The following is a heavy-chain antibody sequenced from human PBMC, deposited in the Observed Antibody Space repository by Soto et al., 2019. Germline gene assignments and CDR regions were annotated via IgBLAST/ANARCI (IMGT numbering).Heavy chain of an antibody. Sequence: QVQLVESGGGVVQPGRSLRLSCAASGFTFSSYAMHWVRQAPGKGLEWLAVISYDGSNKYYADSVKGRFTISRDSSKNTLYLQMNSLRAEDTAVYYCARDVSVVRGIRDAFVIWGQGTMVTVSS. D-gene: IGHD3-10*01. J-gene: IGHJ3*02. CDR3: ARDVSVVRGIRDAFVI. V-gene: IGHV3-30-3*01. CDR1: GFTFSSYA. CDR2: ISYDGSNK.